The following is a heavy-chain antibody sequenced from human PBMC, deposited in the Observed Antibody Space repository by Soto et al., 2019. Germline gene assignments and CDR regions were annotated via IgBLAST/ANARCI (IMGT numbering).Heavy chain of an antibody. CDR3: AKDLRMSGVYYDSSGYYVFDY. CDR1: GFTFSSYA. CDR2: ISGSGGST. Sequence: EVQLLESGGGLVQPGGSLRLSCAASGFTFSSYAMSWVRQAPGKGLEWVSAISGSGGSTYYADSVNGRFTISRDNSKNTLYLQMNSLRAEDTAVYYCAKDLRMSGVYYDSSGYYVFDYWGQGTLVTVSS. J-gene: IGHJ4*02. D-gene: IGHD3-22*01. V-gene: IGHV3-23*01.